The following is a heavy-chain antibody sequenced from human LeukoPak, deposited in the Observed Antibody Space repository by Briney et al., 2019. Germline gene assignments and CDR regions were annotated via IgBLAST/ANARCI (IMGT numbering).Heavy chain of an antibody. CDR1: GYTFTGYY. CDR2: INPNSGGT. V-gene: IGHV1-2*02. J-gene: IGHJ5*02. Sequence: ASVKVSCKASGYTFTGYYMYWVRQAPGQGLEWMGWINPNSGGTNYAQKFQGRVTMTRDTSISTAYMELSRLRSDDTAVYYCARGLWFGELLQYNWFDPWGQGTLVTVSS. D-gene: IGHD3-10*01. CDR3: ARGLWFGELLQYNWFDP.